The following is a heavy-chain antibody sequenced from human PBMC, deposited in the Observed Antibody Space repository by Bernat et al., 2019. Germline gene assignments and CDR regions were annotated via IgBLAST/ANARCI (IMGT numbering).Heavy chain of an antibody. CDR1: DGSISSSNYY. V-gene: IGHV4-39*01. CDR3: AKHSPGYSYYGVDV. CDR2: IYYSGTT. J-gene: IGHJ6*04. D-gene: IGHD4-11*01. Sequence: QLQLQESGPGLVKPSETLSLTCTVSDGSISSSNYYWGWIRQPPGKGLEWIGSIYYSGTTYYNPSLKSRVTISVNTSKNQFSRKLGSVPAADTAVYYCAKHSPGYSYYGVDVWGKGTTVTVSS.